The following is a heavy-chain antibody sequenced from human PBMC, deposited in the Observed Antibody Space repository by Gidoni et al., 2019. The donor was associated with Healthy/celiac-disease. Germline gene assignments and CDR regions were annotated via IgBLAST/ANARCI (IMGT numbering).Heavy chain of an antibody. CDR2: ISSSSSTI. D-gene: IGHD3-3*01. CDR1: GFTFSSYS. CDR3: ARDGPEYYDFWSGPTNWFDP. J-gene: IGHJ5*02. Sequence: EVQLVESGGGLVQPGGSLRLSCAASGFTFSSYSMHWVRQAPGKGLEWVSYISSSSSTIYYADSVKGRFTISRDNAKNSLYLQMNSLRAEDTAVYYCARDGPEYYDFWSGPTNWFDPWGQGTLVTVSS. V-gene: IGHV3-48*04.